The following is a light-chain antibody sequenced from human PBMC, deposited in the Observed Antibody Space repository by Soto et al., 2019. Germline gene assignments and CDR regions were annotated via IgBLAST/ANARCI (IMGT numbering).Light chain of an antibody. Sequence: DVVMTQSPDSLAVSLGERAAINCKSSQNLLFSSNNKNSLAWYQQKPGQPPKLLIYWASTRESGAPDRFSGRSAGRVFTLTISILPAEYVAEYYCQQYHTPPNTFGQGTKVEIK. CDR1: QNLLFSSNNKNS. J-gene: IGKJ2*01. CDR2: WAS. V-gene: IGKV4-1*01. CDR3: QQYHTPPNT.